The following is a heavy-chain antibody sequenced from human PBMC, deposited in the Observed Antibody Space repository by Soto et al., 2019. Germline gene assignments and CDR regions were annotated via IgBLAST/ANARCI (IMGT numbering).Heavy chain of an antibody. V-gene: IGHV4-31*03. J-gene: IGHJ3*02. CDR1: GGSISSGGYY. CDR2: IYYSGST. CDR3: ARGTDSSGYYGDAFDI. Sequence: QVQLQESGPGLVKPSQTLSLTCTVSGGSISSGGYYWSWIRQHPGKGLEWIGYIYYSGSTYYNPSLKSSVTISVDTSKNQFSLKLSSVTAADTAVYYCARGTDSSGYYGDAFDIWGQGTMVTVSS. D-gene: IGHD3-22*01.